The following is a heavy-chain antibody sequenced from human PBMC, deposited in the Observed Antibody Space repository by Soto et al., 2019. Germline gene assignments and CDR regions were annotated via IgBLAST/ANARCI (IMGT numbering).Heavy chain of an antibody. V-gene: IGHV1-3*01. CDR3: ARVSYYDSSGYSRFDY. Sequence: ASVKVSCXASGYTFTSYAMHWVRQAPGQRLEWMGWINAGNGNTKYSQKFQGRVTITRDTSASTAYMELSSLRSEDTAVYYCARVSYYDSSGYSRFDYWGQGTLVTVSS. CDR1: GYTFTSYA. J-gene: IGHJ4*02. CDR2: INAGNGNT. D-gene: IGHD3-22*01.